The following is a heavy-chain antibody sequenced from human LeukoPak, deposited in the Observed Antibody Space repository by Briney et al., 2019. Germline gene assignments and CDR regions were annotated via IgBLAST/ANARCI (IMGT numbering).Heavy chain of an antibody. Sequence: ASVKVSCKASGYTFTGYYMHWVRQAPGQGLEWMGWTNPNSGGTNYAQKFQGRVTMTRDTSISTAYMELSRLRSDDTAVYYCARDPLPYYYDSSGYYPHWFDPWGQGTLATVSS. CDR3: ARDPLPYYYDSSGYYPHWFDP. CDR1: GYTFTGYY. CDR2: TNPNSGGT. V-gene: IGHV1-2*02. J-gene: IGHJ5*02. D-gene: IGHD3-22*01.